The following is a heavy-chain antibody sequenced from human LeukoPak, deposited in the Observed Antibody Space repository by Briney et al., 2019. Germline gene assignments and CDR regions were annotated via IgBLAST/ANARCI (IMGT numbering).Heavy chain of an antibody. J-gene: IGHJ6*03. CDR3: ARVGGYNWNYFYYYMDV. Sequence: GGSLRLSCAASGFTFSSYGMHWVRQAPGKGLEWVAVISYDGSNKYYADSVKGRFTISRDNAKNSLYLQMNSLRAEDTAVYYCARVGGYNWNYFYYYMDVWGKGTTVTVSS. CDR2: ISYDGSNK. V-gene: IGHV3-30*03. CDR1: GFTFSSYG. D-gene: IGHD1-20*01.